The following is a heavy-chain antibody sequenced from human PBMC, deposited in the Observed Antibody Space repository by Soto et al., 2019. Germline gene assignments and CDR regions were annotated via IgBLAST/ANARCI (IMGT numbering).Heavy chain of an antibody. V-gene: IGHV4-59*08. D-gene: IGHD3-10*01. Sequence: QVQLQQSGPGLVKPSETLSLTCTVSSGPSRSHNWGWIRQPPGRGLEWIGYVYDTGSTSYNPSLKSRVTISADTSTNHISLKLRSVTAADRAVYYCVRQGIGDLHGLVDVWGQGTTVSVS. CDR3: VRQGIGDLHGLVDV. CDR1: SGPSRSHN. J-gene: IGHJ6*02. CDR2: VYDTGST.